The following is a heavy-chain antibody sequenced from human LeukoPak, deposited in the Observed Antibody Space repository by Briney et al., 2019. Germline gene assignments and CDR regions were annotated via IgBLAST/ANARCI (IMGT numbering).Heavy chain of an antibody. J-gene: IGHJ4*02. D-gene: IGHD5-24*01. Sequence: PGGSLRLSCAASGFTFSSYAMSWVRQAPGKGLEWVSAISGSVGITYYADSVKGRVTISTDNSKNTLYLQMNSLRAEDTVVYYCANRRDGYFDYWGQGTLVTVSS. CDR1: GFTFSSYA. V-gene: IGHV3-23*01. CDR3: ANRRDGYFDY. CDR2: ISGSVGIT.